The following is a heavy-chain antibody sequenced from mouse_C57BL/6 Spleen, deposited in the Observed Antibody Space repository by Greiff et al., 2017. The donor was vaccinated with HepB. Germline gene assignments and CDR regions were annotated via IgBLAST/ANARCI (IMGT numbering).Heavy chain of an antibody. Sequence: QVQLQQPGAELVRPGTSVKLSCKASGYTFTSYWMHWVKQRPGQGLEWIGVIDPSDSYTNYNQKFKGKATLTVDTSSSTAYMQLSSLTSEDSAVYYCAILPITVLPPPRSDYFPYSAQGTSPTLSS. CDR2: IDPSDSYT. J-gene: IGHJ2*02. CDR3: AILPITVLPPPRSDYFPY. CDR1: GYTFTSYW. V-gene: IGHV1-59*01. D-gene: IGHD5-5*01.